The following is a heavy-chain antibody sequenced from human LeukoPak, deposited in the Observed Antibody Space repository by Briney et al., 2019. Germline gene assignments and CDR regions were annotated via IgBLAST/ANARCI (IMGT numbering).Heavy chain of an antibody. CDR2: IYYSGST. Sequence: KSSETLSLTCTVSGGSISSYYWSWIRQPPGKGLEWIGYIYYSGSTNYNPSLKSRVTISVDTSKNQFSLKLSSVTAADTAVYYCASDCSSTSCYTSGRGYYYGMDVWGQGTTVTVSS. D-gene: IGHD2-2*02. V-gene: IGHV4-59*12. J-gene: IGHJ6*02. CDR3: ASDCSSTSCYTSGRGYYYGMDV. CDR1: GGSISSYY.